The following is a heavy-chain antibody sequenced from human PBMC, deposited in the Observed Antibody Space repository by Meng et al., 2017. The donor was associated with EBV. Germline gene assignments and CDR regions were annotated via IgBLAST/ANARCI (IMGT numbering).Heavy chain of an antibody. Sequence: HVHLVQSGAEVKKPGASVKVSCKASGYTFTGYYMHWVRQAPGQGLEWMGRINPNSGGTNYAQKFQGRVTMTRDTSISTAYMELSRLRSDDTAVYYCARVGIAVAGTGDYWGQGTLVTVSS. CDR3: ARVGIAVAGTGDY. CDR2: INPNSGGT. V-gene: IGHV1-2*06. D-gene: IGHD6-19*01. CDR1: GYTFTGYY. J-gene: IGHJ4*02.